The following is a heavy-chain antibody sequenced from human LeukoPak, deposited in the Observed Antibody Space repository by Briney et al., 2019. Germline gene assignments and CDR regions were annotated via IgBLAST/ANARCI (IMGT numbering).Heavy chain of an antibody. CDR1: GGSISSSSYY. V-gene: IGHV4-39*01. J-gene: IGHJ4*02. Sequence: SETLSLTCTVSGGSISSSSYYWGWIRQPPGKGLEWIGSLYYSGSAYYNPSLKSRVTISVDMSKNQFSLKLSSVTAADTAVYYCARRELSTIDYWGQGTLVTVSS. CDR3: ARRELSTIDY. CDR2: LYYSGSA. D-gene: IGHD2-2*01.